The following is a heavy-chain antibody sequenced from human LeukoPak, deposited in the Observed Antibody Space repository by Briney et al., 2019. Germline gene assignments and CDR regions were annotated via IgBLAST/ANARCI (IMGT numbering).Heavy chain of an antibody. CDR3: AKGASGNYYIYFDY. Sequence: GGSLRLSCAASGFTLSTYAMNWVRQSPGKGLEWVSSISGSDGSTYYVDSVKGRFTISRDNSKNTLYLQVNSLRAEDTAIYYCAKGASGNYYIYFDYWGQGTLVTVSS. V-gene: IGHV3-23*01. CDR2: ISGSDGST. J-gene: IGHJ4*02. CDR1: GFTLSTYA. D-gene: IGHD1-26*01.